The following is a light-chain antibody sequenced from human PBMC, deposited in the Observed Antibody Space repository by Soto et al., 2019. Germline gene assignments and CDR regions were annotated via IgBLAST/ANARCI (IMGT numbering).Light chain of an antibody. CDR1: QSVSNNY. V-gene: IGKV3-11*01. Sequence: EIVLTQSPATLSLSPGERATLSCRASQSVSNNYLAWYQQRPGQTPRLLIYDASNRATGIPARFSGSGSGTDFTLTISSLEPEDFAVYYCQQRSDWPPITFGQGTRLENK. CDR3: QQRSDWPPIT. J-gene: IGKJ5*01. CDR2: DAS.